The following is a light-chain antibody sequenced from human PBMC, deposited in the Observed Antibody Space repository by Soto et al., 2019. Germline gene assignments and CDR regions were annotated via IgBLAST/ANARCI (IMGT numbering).Light chain of an antibody. CDR3: QQYGSSPWT. J-gene: IGKJ1*01. CDR1: QSVSSSY. V-gene: IGKV3-20*01. CDR2: GAS. Sequence: EIVLTQSPGTLSLSPGERATLSCRASQSVSSSYLAWYQQKPGQAPRLLIYGASSSATGIPDRFSGSGSGTDFTLTISSLEPEDFAVYYCQQYGSSPWTFGQGTKVDIK.